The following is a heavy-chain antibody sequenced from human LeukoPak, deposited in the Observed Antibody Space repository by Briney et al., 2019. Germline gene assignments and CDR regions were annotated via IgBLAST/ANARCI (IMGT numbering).Heavy chain of an antibody. CDR2: IYYSGST. CDR3: ARAPRTYYDILTGYYNIDAFDI. CDR1: GGSISSYY. Sequence: SETLSLTCTVPGGSISSYYWSWIRQPPGKGLEWIGYIYYSGSTNYNPSLKSRVTISVDTSKNQFSLKLSSVTAADTAVYYCARAPRTYYDILTGYYNIDAFDIWGQGTMVTVSS. D-gene: IGHD3-9*01. J-gene: IGHJ3*02. V-gene: IGHV4-59*01.